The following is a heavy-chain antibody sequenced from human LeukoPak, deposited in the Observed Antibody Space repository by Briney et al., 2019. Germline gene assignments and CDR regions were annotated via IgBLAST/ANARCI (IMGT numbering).Heavy chain of an antibody. J-gene: IGHJ4*02. CDR1: GYTFTNYD. CDR3: ARVVGVVIIDY. V-gene: IGHV1-18*01. Sequence: ASVKVSCKASGYTFTNYDINWVRQAPGQGLEWMGWISAYNGNTNYAQKFQGRVTMTRDTSISTAYMELSRLRSDDTAVYYCARVVGVVIIDYWGQGTLVTVSS. D-gene: IGHD3-22*01. CDR2: ISAYNGNT.